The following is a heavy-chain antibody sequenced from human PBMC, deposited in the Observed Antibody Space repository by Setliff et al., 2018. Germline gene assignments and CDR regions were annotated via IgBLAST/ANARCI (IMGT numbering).Heavy chain of an antibody. Sequence: ASVKVSCKASGYTFTSCAMHWVRQAPGQRLEWMGWINAGNGNTKYSQKFQGRVTITRDTSASTAYMELSSLRSEDTAVYYCAKGFWDYDFWSGYYSTDDDAFDIWGQGTMVTVS. CDR3: AKGFWDYDFWSGYYSTDDDAFDI. D-gene: IGHD3-3*01. V-gene: IGHV1-3*01. CDR1: GYTFTSCA. J-gene: IGHJ3*02. CDR2: INAGNGNT.